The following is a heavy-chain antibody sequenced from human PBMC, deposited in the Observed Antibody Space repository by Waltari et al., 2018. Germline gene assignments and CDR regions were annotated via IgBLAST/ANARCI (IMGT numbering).Heavy chain of an antibody. J-gene: IGHJ5*02. V-gene: IGHV1-18*01. CDR1: GYTFTSSG. CDR3: ARDYSDYYGSGSYYSWFDP. D-gene: IGHD3-10*01. Sequence: QVQLVQSGAEVKKPGASVKVSCKASGYTFTSSGISWVRQAPGQGLEWMGWISAYNGNTNYAQKLQGRVTMTTDTSTSTAYMELRSLRSDDTAVYYCARDYSDYYGSGSYYSWFDPWGQGALVTVSS. CDR2: ISAYNGNT.